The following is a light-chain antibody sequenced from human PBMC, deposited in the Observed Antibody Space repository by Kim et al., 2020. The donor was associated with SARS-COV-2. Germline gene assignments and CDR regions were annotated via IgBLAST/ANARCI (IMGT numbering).Light chain of an antibody. V-gene: IGKV1-27*01. CDR1: QGITNS. CDR3: QKYNSAPWT. Sequence: DIQMTQSPSSLSVSVGDRVTITCRASQGITNSLAWYQQKPGKVPQLLIYAASALQSGVPSRFSGSGSGTDFTLTISSLQPEDVETYYCQKYNSAPWTFGQGTKVDIK. J-gene: IGKJ1*01. CDR2: AAS.